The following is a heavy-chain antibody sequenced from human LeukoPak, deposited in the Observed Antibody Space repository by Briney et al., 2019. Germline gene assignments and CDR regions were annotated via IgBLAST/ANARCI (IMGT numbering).Heavy chain of an antibody. D-gene: IGHD1-7*01. CDR3: AKDRGTVFLNYFDP. V-gene: IGHV3-23*01. J-gene: IGHJ5*02. CDR1: GFTFKNYA. CDR2: ITGSGGTT. Sequence: GGSLRLSCAGSGFTFKNYAMNWVRQAPGKGLEWVAVITGSGGTTYYADSVKGRFTISRDNSKNTLYLEMNSLRAEDTAVYYCAKDRGTVFLNYFDPWGQGTPVTVSS.